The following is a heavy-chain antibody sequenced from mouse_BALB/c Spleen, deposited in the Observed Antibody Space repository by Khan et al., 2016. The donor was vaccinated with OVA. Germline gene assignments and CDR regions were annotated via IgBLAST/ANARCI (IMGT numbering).Heavy chain of an antibody. D-gene: IGHD3-2*02. CDR3: ARDEALYYFDY. Sequence: QVQLQQSGAELVRPVASVKLSCKTSGYIFTSYWIHWVKQRSGQGLEWIARIYPGTDNTYYNERLKDKATLTADKSSSTAYMQLSSLKSEDSAVYFCARDEALYYFDYWGQGTTLTVSS. V-gene: IGHV1S132*01. CDR2: IYPGTDNT. CDR1: GYIFTSYW. J-gene: IGHJ2*01.